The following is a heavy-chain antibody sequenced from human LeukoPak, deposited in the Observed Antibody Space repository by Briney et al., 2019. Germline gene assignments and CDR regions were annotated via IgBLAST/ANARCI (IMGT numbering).Heavy chain of an antibody. D-gene: IGHD5-12*01. V-gene: IGHV4-59*12. CDR1: GGSIRSYY. CDR2: IYYSGST. J-gene: IGHJ5*02. CDR3: ARDLGYSGFDWVP. Sequence: PSETLTLTCTVSGGSIRSYYWSWIRQPPGKGLEWIGYIYYSGSTNYNPSLKSRATISVDTSKNQFSLNLTSVTAADAAVYYCARDLGYSGFDWVPWGQGTLVTVSS.